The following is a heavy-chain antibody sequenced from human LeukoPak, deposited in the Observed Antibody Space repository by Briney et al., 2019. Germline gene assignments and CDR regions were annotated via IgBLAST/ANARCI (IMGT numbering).Heavy chain of an antibody. D-gene: IGHD5-24*01. CDR1: GFTFSSYD. J-gene: IGHJ5*02. Sequence: GGSLRLSCAASGFTFSSYDMHWVRQPTGKGLKYFSAIGTAGDTYYSHSVKRRFTISRENSKNSLYLHMNSLSAGDTAVYYCARSAFKATITWSCNPWGQGTLVTVSS. CDR3: ARSAFKATITWSCNP. CDR2: IGTAGDT. V-gene: IGHV3-13*01.